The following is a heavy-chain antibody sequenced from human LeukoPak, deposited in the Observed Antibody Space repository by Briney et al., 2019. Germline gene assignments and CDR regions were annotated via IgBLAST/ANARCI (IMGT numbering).Heavy chain of an antibody. V-gene: IGHV4-30-4*01. CDR1: GGSFSSGDYY. CDR2: IYYSGST. D-gene: IGHD6-19*01. Sequence: SETLSLTCTVSGGSFSSGDYYWSCIRQSPGKGLEWIGYIYYSGSTYYNPSLKSRVIISVDTSKNQFSLKLSSVTAADTAVYYCAREMSGTSGWSPFDYWGQGTLVTVSS. J-gene: IGHJ4*02. CDR3: AREMSGTSGWSPFDY.